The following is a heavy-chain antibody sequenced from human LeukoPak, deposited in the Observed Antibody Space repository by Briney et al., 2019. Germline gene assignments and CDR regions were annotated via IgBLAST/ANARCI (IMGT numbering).Heavy chain of an antibody. V-gene: IGHV3-11*03. CDR2: ISSGSSYT. Sequence: GGSLRLSCAASGFSFSEYYMSWVRQAPGKGLEWVSCISSGSSYTNYTDSVKGRFAISRDNAKRSLYLQMNSLTAEDTAVYYCARSGGTYGWFDPWGQGTLVTVSS. CDR3: ARSGGTYGWFDP. J-gene: IGHJ5*02. CDR1: GFSFSEYY. D-gene: IGHD1-26*01.